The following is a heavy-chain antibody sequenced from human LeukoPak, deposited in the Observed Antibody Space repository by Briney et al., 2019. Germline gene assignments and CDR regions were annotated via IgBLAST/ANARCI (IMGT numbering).Heavy chain of an antibody. CDR2: IYPGDSDT. CDR3: ARRFCSSTSCFMWDY. J-gene: IGHJ4*02. V-gene: IGHV5-51*01. D-gene: IGHD2-2*01. CDR1: GYGFTNYW. Sequence: GESLKISCKGSGYGFTNYWIGWVRQMPGKGVEWMGIIYPGDSDTRYSPSFQGQVTISADKSIKTAYLQWSSLKASDTAIYYCARRFCSSTSCFMWDYWGQGTLVTVSS.